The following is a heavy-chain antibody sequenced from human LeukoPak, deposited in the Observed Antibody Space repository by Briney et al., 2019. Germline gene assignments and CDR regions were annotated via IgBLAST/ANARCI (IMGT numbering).Heavy chain of an antibody. CDR3: ARVPLGDWIDY. CDR1: GFTFSSYS. J-gene: IGHJ4*02. V-gene: IGHV3-48*04. CDR2: ISSSSSTI. D-gene: IGHD2-21*02. Sequence: PGGSLRLSCAASGFTFSSYSMNWVRQAPGKGLEWVSYISSSSSTIYYADSVKGRFTISRYNAKNSLYLQMNSLRAEDTAVYYCARVPLGDWIDYWGQGTLVTVSS.